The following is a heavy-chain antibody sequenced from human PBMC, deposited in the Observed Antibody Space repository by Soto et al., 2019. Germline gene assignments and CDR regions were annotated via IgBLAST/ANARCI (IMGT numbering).Heavy chain of an antibody. J-gene: IGHJ3*02. CDR3: AKGPVGVIHSQFDI. V-gene: IGHV3-30*18. D-gene: IGHD1-26*01. CDR1: GFTLSNFG. Sequence: QVQLVESGGGVIQPGGSLRLSCGASGFTLSNFGVHWVRQAPGKGPEWVGAISSEGKTESYGASVRGRFTVSRDNSQNRMFLQMNSLRSDDTGVYYCAKGPVGVIHSQFDIWGQGTIVTVSS. CDR2: ISSEGKTE.